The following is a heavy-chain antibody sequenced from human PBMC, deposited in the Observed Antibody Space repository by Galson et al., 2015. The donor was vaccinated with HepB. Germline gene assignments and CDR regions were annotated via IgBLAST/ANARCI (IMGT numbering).Heavy chain of an antibody. CDR2: IRSKIYDAAT. CDR3: TRLSATHYNHGMDV. J-gene: IGHJ6*02. V-gene: IGHV3-49*03. CDR1: DFSIGDYG. Sequence: SLRLSCAGFDFSIGDYGINWFRQAPGKGLEWVGLIRSKIYDAATEYAPSVKGRFTFSRDDSKNIAYLQVNSLKTEDTARYYCTRLSATHYNHGMDVWGQGTTVTVSS.